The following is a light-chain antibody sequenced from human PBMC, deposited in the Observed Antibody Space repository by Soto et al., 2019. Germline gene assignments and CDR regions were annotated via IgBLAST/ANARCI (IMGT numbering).Light chain of an antibody. V-gene: IGLV1-47*02. J-gene: IGLJ1*01. CDR3: AAWDDNLSTYV. CDR1: SSSIGTNF. CDR2: SNN. Sequence: QSVLTQPPSASGTPGQRVSISCSGYSSSIGTNFVYWYQQLPGTAPKVLIHSNNQQPSGVPDRFSGSKSGTSASLAISGLRSEDEADYYCAAWDDNLSTYVFGSGTKVTVL.